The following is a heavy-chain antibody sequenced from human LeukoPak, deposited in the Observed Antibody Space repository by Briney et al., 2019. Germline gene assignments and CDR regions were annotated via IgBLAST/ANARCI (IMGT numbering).Heavy chain of an antibody. J-gene: IGHJ3*02. CDR2: IRSKELGAPT. CDR3: TRRPRSAGDYDDT. D-gene: IGHD3-16*01. Sequence: PGRSPRLSRTSSGLIFDDFTMHWVRQAPGEGLEWVSFIRSKELGAPTASAPPVTVHFPICIDHSKSIVYLQMNSLKTEDTGVDYCTRRPRSAGDYDDTWGQGTMVTVSS. CDR1: GLIFDDFT. V-gene: IGHV3-49*04.